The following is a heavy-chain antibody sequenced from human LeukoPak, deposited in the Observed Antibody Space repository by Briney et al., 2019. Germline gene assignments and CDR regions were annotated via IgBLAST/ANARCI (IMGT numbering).Heavy chain of an antibody. CDR1: GYTFTSYD. D-gene: IGHD3-10*01. CDR3: AREGRAMVRGVNDY. Sequence: GASVKVSCKASGYTFTSYDINWVRQATGQGLEWMGWMNPNSGNTGYAQKFQGRVTMTRNTSISTAYMELRSLRSDDTAVYYCAREGRAMVRGVNDYWGQGTLVTVSS. V-gene: IGHV1-8*01. J-gene: IGHJ4*02. CDR2: MNPNSGNT.